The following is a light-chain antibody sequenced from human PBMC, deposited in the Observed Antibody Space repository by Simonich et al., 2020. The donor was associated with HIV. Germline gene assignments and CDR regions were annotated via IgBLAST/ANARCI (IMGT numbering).Light chain of an antibody. CDR1: QSLGHSDGNTY. J-gene: IGKJ5*01. V-gene: IGKV2-30*02. CDR3: MQGTHWPIT. CDR2: KVS. Sequence: DVVMTQSPLSLPVTFGQPASISCRSSQSLGHSDGNTYLNWFQQRPGQSPRRLICKVSNRDAGVPDRFSGSGSGTDFTLKISRVEAEDVGVYYCMQGTHWPITFGQGTRLEIK.